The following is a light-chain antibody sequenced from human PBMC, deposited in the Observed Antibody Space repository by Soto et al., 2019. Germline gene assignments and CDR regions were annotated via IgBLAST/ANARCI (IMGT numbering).Light chain of an antibody. CDR1: QGISSW. J-gene: IGKJ2*01. CDR2: AAS. Sequence: DIQMTQSPSSVSASVGDRVTITCRASQGISSWLAWYQQKPGKAPKLLIYAASSLQSVVPSRFTGSGSGTEFALPISSLQPDDFAPYYCHPAKSAPYTFGQGTKLEIQ. CDR3: HPAKSAPYT. V-gene: IGKV1-12*01.